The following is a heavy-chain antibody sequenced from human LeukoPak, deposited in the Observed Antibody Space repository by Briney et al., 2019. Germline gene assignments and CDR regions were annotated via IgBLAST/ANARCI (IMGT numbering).Heavy chain of an antibody. V-gene: IGHV4-59*01. Sequence: SETLSLTCTVSGGSISSYYWSWIRQPPGKGLEWIGYIYYSGSTNYNPSLKSRVTISVDTSKNQFSLKLSSVTAADTAVYYCARVDYSNSLLRYYYYGMDVWGQGTTVTVSS. J-gene: IGHJ6*02. CDR2: IYYSGST. D-gene: IGHD4-11*01. CDR3: ARVDYSNSLLRYYYYGMDV. CDR1: GGSISSYY.